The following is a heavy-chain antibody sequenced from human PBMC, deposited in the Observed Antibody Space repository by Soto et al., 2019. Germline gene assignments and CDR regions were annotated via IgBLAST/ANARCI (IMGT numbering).Heavy chain of an antibody. CDR2: IYYSGST. Sequence: SETLSLTCTVSGGSISSGGYYWSWIRQHPGKGLEWIGYIYYSGSTYYNPSLKSRVTISVDTSKNQFSLKLSSVTAADTAVYYCARGELEHHRYYYGMDVWGQGTTVTVSS. V-gene: IGHV4-31*03. D-gene: IGHD1-1*01. J-gene: IGHJ6*02. CDR3: ARGELEHHRYYYGMDV. CDR1: GGSISSGGYY.